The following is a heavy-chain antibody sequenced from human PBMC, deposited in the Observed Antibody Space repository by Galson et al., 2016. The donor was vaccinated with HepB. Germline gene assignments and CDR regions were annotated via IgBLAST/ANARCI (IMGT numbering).Heavy chain of an antibody. CDR2: IYQTGTA. CDR3: TRGTLGTAATMAFDY. Sequence: LSLTCAVSGGSISNGYWWSWVRQSPGKGLEWIGEIYQTGTANYDPSFTRRATISVDKSKNQFSLRLDSVTAADTAVDYCTRGTLGTAATMAFDYWGQGTLVSVSS. CDR1: GGSISNGYW. V-gene: IGHV4-4*02. J-gene: IGHJ4*02. D-gene: IGHD4/OR15-4a*01.